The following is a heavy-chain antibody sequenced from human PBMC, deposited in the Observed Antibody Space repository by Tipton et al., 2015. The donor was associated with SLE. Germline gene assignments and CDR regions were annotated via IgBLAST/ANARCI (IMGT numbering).Heavy chain of an antibody. CDR2: ISSSGSYI. Sequence: GSLRLSCAASGFTFSSYGMNWVRQAPGKGLEWVSSISSSGSYIYYADSVRGRFTISRDNAKNSLYLQMNSLRAEDTAVYYCARAGDYSIVHYFDYWGQGTLVTVSS. D-gene: IGHD4-17*01. V-gene: IGHV3-21*01. CDR3: ARAGDYSIVHYFDY. J-gene: IGHJ4*02. CDR1: GFTFSSYG.